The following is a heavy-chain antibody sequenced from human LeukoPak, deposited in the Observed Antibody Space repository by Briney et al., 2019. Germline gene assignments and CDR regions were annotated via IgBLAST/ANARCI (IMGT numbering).Heavy chain of an antibody. D-gene: IGHD2-8*01. V-gene: IGHV3-64*01. CDR1: GFTFSDYA. Sequence: GGSLRLSCAASGFTFSDYAMHWVRQAPGKGLEFVSGISNSGENPHYANSVKGRFTISRDNSKNTLYLQMGSLKTEDLAVYYCVRGSVFTASYYHCMDFWGQGTTVTVFS. CDR2: ISNSGENP. CDR3: VRGSVFTASYYHCMDF. J-gene: IGHJ6*02.